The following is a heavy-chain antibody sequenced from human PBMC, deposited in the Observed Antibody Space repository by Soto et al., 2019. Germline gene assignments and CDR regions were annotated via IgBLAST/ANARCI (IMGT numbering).Heavy chain of an antibody. CDR1: GFNFRGYA. J-gene: IGHJ6*02. D-gene: IGHD3-10*01. CDR3: AKRHGSGSYFKAVGYDMDV. V-gene: IGHV3-23*01. CDR2: ISGSGDNT. Sequence: PGGSLRLSCAASGFNFRGYAMSWVRQAPGKGLEWISSISGSGDNTYYADSVRGRFTISRNNSKNTFYLQMNSLGAEDTAVYYCAKRHGSGSYFKAVGYDMDVWGQGTTVTVSS.